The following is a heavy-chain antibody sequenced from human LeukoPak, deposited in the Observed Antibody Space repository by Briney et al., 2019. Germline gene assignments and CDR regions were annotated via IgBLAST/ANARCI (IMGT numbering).Heavy chain of an antibody. CDR1: GGSISSYY. Sequence: SETLSLTCTVSGGSISSYYWSWIRQPPGKGLEWIGYIYYSGSTYYNPSLKSRVTISVDTSKNQFSLKLSSVTAADTAVYYCARDLSDSGYDHFDYWGQGTLVTVSS. V-gene: IGHV4-59*12. D-gene: IGHD5-12*01. CDR3: ARDLSDSGYDHFDY. CDR2: IYYSGST. J-gene: IGHJ4*02.